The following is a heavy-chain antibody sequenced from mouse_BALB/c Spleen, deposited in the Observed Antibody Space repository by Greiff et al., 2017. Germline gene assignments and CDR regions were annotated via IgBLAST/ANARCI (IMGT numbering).Heavy chain of an antibody. CDR3: ARGGNYVNYYAMDY. D-gene: IGHD2-1*01. V-gene: IGHV5-17*02. Sequence: EVMLVESGGGLVQPGGSRKLSCAASGFTFSSFGMHCVRQAPEKGLEWVAYISSGSSTIYYADTVKGRFTISRDNPKNTLFLQMTSLRSEDTAMYYCARGGNYVNYYAMDYWGQGTSVTVSS. J-gene: IGHJ4*01. CDR2: ISSGSSTI. CDR1: GFTFSSFG.